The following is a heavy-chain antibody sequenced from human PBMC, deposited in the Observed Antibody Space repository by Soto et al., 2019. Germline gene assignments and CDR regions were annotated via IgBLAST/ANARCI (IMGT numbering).Heavy chain of an antibody. Sequence: ASVKVSCKVSGYSLTELSLHWVRQAPGKGLEWMGGFDPEEDQTFYAQKFKGRVTVTEDTSTNTAYMELSSLRSDDTAVYYCAKGRSRWLKNTSWNFDIWGRGTLVTVSS. CDR3: AKGRSRWLKNTSWNFDI. J-gene: IGHJ2*01. CDR1: GYSLTELS. D-gene: IGHD6-13*01. CDR2: FDPEEDQT. V-gene: IGHV1-24*01.